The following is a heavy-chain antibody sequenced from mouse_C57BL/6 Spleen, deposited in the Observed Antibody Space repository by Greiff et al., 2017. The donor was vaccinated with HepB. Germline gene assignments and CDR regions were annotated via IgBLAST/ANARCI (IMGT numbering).Heavy chain of an antibody. CDR2: IYPGSGNT. CDR1: GYTFTDYY. Sequence: VQLQQSGAELVRPGASVKLSCKASGYTFTDYYINWVKQRPGQGLEWIARIYPGSGNTYYNEKFKGKATLTAEKSSSTAYMQLSSLTSEDSAVYFCARSGEAMDYWGQGTSVTVSS. CDR3: ARSGEAMDY. J-gene: IGHJ4*01. V-gene: IGHV1-76*01.